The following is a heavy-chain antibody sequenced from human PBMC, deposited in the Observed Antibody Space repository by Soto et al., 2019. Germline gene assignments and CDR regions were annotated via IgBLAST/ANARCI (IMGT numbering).Heavy chain of an antibody. V-gene: IGHV1-18*01. Sequence: ASVKVSCKASGYTFTSYDINWVRQAPGQGLEWMGWINPFDGSTMYAQKLQGRVTFTTDTSTSTVYMELSGLRSDDTAVYYCSRVDPGETSPFDHWGQGTLVTVSS. CDR2: INPFDGST. J-gene: IGHJ4*02. D-gene: IGHD3-10*01. CDR3: SRVDPGETSPFDH. CDR1: GYTFTSYD.